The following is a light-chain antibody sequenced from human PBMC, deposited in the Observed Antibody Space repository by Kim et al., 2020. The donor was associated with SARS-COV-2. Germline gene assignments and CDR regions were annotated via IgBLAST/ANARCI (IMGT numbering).Light chain of an antibody. Sequence: QSALTQPASVSGSPGQSITISCTGSSSDIGGHNYVSWYQHHPCKAPKVIIYDVTIRSSGVSNRFSGSKSGNTASLIISGLQAEDEADYYCSSYADSVVFGGGTQLTVL. J-gene: IGLJ2*01. CDR1: SSDIGGHNY. V-gene: IGLV2-14*03. CDR2: DVT. CDR3: SSYADSVV.